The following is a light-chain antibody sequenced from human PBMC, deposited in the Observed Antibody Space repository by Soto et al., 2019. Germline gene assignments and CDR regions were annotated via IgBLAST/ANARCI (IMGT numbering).Light chain of an antibody. CDR1: QSVSHN. Sequence: EIVMTQSPATLSVSPGEGATLSCRASQSVSHNLAWYQQKPGQAPRLLIYGASTRATGIPTRFSGSGSGTEFTLTISSLQSEDFAVYYCQQYNNWPMYTFGQGTKLEIK. CDR3: QQYNNWPMYT. CDR2: GAS. J-gene: IGKJ2*01. V-gene: IGKV3-15*01.